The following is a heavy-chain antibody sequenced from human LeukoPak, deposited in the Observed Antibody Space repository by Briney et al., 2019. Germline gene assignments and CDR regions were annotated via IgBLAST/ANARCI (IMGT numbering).Heavy chain of an antibody. D-gene: IGHD5-24*01. Sequence: TLSLTCTVSGGSISSGGYYWSWIRQHPGKGLEWIGYIYYSGSTYYNPSLKSRVTLSVDTSKNQFYLKMNSVTAADTAVYYCASLRDGSNPLSYWGQGTLVTVSS. J-gene: IGHJ4*02. CDR2: IYYSGST. CDR3: ASLRDGSNPLSY. V-gene: IGHV4-31*03. CDR1: GGSISSGGYY.